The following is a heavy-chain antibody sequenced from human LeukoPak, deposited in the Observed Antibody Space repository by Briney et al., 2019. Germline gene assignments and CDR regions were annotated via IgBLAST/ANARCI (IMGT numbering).Heavy chain of an antibody. CDR1: GFTFSSYS. CDR3: AISSGGSCYQ. J-gene: IGHJ4*02. Sequence: GGSLRLSCAASGFTFSSYSMNWVRQAPGKGLEWVSSISSSSNYISYADSVKGRFTNSRDNAKNSLYLQMNSLRAEDTAVYYCAISSGGSCYQWGQGTLVTVSS. D-gene: IGHD2-15*01. CDR2: ISSSSNYI. V-gene: IGHV3-21*01.